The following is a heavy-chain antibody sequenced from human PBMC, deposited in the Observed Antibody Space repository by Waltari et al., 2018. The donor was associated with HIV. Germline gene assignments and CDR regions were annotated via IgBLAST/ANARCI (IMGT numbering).Heavy chain of an antibody. CDR3: ARGHHYGSASYYHTAYCDS. V-gene: IGHV1-69*01. D-gene: IGHD3-10*01. CDR2: IVPMFGAP. Sequence: QVQLVQSGAEVTKPGSSVKVSCRASGGTFSNYALSWVRQAPGQGLEWMGGIVPMFGAPIYAQKFQGRVTITADDSTSTAYVELSSLRSEDTAVYYCARGHHYGSASYYHTAYCDSWGPGTLVTVSS. J-gene: IGHJ4*02. CDR1: GGTFSNYA.